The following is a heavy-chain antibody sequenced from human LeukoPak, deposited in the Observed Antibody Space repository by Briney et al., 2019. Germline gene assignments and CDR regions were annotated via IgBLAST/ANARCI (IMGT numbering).Heavy chain of an antibody. CDR2: TYYRSKWYN. V-gene: IGHV6-1*01. J-gene: IGHJ4*02. CDR1: GDSVSSNSAA. CDR3: ARDTWGYYDSSGYFLDY. Sequence: SQTLSLTCAISGDSVSSNSAAWNWIRQSPSRGLEWLGRTYYRSKWYNDYAVSVKSRITINPGTSKNQFSLQLNSVTPEDTAVYYCARDTWGYYDSSGYFLDYWGQGTLVTVSS. D-gene: IGHD3-22*01.